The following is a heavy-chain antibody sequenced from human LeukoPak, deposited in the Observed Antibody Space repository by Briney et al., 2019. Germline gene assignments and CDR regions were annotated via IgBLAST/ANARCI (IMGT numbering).Heavy chain of an antibody. CDR1: GFTFSNYA. V-gene: IGHV3-23*01. D-gene: IGHD3-22*01. CDR2: ISGSGLSA. J-gene: IGHJ4*02. Sequence: GGSLRLSCAASGFTFSNYAMNWVRQAPGKGLQWVSAISGSGLSAYYADSVKGRFTISRDNSKNTLYLQMNSLRAEDTAVYYCAKGPTYYYDTSGYYIDSWGQGTLVTVSS. CDR3: AKGPTYYYDTSGYYIDS.